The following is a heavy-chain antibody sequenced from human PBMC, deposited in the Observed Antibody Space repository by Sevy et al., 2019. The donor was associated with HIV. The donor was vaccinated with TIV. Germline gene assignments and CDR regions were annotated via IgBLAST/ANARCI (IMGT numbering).Heavy chain of an antibody. CDR2: ISYDGSNK. CDR3: AKDGELEYSSSSGVGPYYYYGMDV. V-gene: IGHV3-30*18. D-gene: IGHD6-6*01. Sequence: GGSLRLSCAASGFTFSSYGMHWVRQAPGKGLEWVAVISYDGSNKYYADSVKGRFTISRDNSKNTLYLQMNSLRAEDTVVYYCAKDGELEYSSSSGVGPYYYYGMDVWGQGTTVTVSS. J-gene: IGHJ6*02. CDR1: GFTFSSYG.